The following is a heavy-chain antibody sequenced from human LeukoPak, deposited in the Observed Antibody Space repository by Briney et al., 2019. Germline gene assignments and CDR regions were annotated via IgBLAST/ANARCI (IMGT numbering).Heavy chain of an antibody. V-gene: IGHV3-66*01. CDR3: AASIRYFNWFDP. CDR1: GFTFGTYS. J-gene: IGHJ5*02. CDR2: IYSGGST. D-gene: IGHD4-17*01. Sequence: GGSLRLSCAASGFTFGTYSMNWVRQAPGKGLEWVSVIYSGGSTYYADSVKGRFTISRDNSKNTLYLQMNSLRAEDTAVYYCAASIRYFNWFDPWGQGTLVTVSS.